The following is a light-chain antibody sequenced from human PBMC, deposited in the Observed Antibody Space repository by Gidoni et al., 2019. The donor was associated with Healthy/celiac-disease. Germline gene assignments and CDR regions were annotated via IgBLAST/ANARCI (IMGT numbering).Light chain of an antibody. Sequence: TQSPSSLSASVGDRVTITCRASQSISSYLNWYQQKPGKAPKLLICAASSLQSGVPSRFSGSGSGTDFTLTISSLQPEDFATYYCQQSYSTPRTFGQGTKLEIK. CDR2: AAS. CDR1: QSISSY. J-gene: IGKJ2*01. CDR3: QQSYSTPRT. V-gene: IGKV1-39*01.